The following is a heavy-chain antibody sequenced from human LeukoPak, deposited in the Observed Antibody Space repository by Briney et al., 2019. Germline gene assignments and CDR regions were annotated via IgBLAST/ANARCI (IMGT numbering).Heavy chain of an antibody. J-gene: IGHJ6*02. Sequence: PSETLSLTCTVSGCSISGHYWSWIRQPPGKGLEWIGYFYYSGSTHYNPSLKSRVSTSVDTSNNQFTLNLSSVTAADTALYYCARRGGGYSYGSFGLDVWGQGTTVTVYS. D-gene: IGHD5-18*01. CDR1: GCSISGHY. CDR3: ARRGGGYSYGSFGLDV. CDR2: FYYSGST. V-gene: IGHV4-59*08.